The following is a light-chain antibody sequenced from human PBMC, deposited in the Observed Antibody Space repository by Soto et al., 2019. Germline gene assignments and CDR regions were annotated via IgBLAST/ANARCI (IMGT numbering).Light chain of an antibody. CDR3: QQSYTTLRN. CDR1: QSISSF. CDR2: AAS. J-gene: IGKJ1*01. Sequence: DIQMTQSRSSLSASVGDRVTISCRASQSISSFLNWYQQKPGKAPKLLIYAASTLQSGVPSRFSGSVSRTDFTLTISSLQPEDFATYYCQQSYTTLRNFGQGTKVDI. V-gene: IGKV1-39*01.